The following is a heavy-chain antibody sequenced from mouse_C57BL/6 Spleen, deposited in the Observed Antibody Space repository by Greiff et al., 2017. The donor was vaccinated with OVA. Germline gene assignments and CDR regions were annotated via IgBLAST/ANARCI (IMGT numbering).Heavy chain of an antibody. D-gene: IGHD2-5*01. Sequence: VKLMESGPGLVAPSQSLSITCTVSGFSLTSYAISWVRQPPGKGLEWLGVIWTGGGTNYNSALKSRLSISKDNSKSQVFLKMNSLQTDDTARYYCARDYYSNPYWYFDVWGTGTTVTVSS. CDR1: GFSLTSYA. CDR2: IWTGGGT. J-gene: IGHJ1*03. V-gene: IGHV2-9-1*01. CDR3: ARDYYSNPYWYFDV.